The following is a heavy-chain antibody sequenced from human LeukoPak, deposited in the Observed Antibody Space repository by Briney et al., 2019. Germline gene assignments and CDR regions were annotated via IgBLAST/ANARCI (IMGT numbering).Heavy chain of an antibody. J-gene: IGHJ5*02. CDR3: ARFSSGWYYPGGFDP. Sequence: SETLSLTCTVSGGSISSYYWSWIRQPPGKGLEWMGYIYYSGSTNYNPSLKSRVTISVDTSKNQFSLKLSSVTAADTAVYYCARFSSGWYYPGGFDPWGQGTLVTVSS. CDR1: GGSISSYY. V-gene: IGHV4-59*01. D-gene: IGHD6-19*01. CDR2: IYYSGST.